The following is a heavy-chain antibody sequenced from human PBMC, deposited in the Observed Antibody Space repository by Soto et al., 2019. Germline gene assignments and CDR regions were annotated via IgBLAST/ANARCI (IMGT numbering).Heavy chain of an antibody. CDR1: GFTFSSYS. D-gene: IGHD6-19*01. CDR3: ASGSGDSSGCVYCDY. Sequence: EVQLVESGGGLVKPGGSLRLSCAASGFTFSSYSMNWVRQAPGKGLEWVSSISSSSSYIYYADSVKGRFTISRDNAKNSLYLQMNSLRAEDTAVYYCASGSGDSSGCVYCDYWGQGTLVTVSS. J-gene: IGHJ4*02. CDR2: ISSSSSYI. V-gene: IGHV3-21*01.